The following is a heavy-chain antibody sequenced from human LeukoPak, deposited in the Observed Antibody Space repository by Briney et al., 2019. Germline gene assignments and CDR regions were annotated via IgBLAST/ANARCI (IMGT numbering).Heavy chain of an antibody. Sequence: SETLSLTCAVYGGSFSGYYWSWIRQPPGKGLEWIGEINHSGSTNYNPSLKSRVTISVDTSKNQFSLKLSSVTAADTAVYYCAGAGRSSGTKGVDYWGQGTLVTVSS. CDR3: AGAGRSSGTKGVDY. J-gene: IGHJ4*02. CDR1: GGSFSGYY. D-gene: IGHD6-19*01. V-gene: IGHV4-34*01. CDR2: INHSGST.